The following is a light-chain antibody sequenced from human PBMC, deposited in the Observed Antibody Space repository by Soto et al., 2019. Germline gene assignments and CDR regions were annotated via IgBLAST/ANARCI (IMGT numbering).Light chain of an antibody. J-gene: IGKJ1*01. CDR3: QQYNSYS. CDR1: QSTSSY. CDR2: HAS. Sequence: DIQITQSPSTLSASVGDRVTITCRASQSTSSYLAWYQQKPGTAPKLLIYHASTLESGVPSRFSGSGSGTEFTLTISSLQPDDFATYYCQQYNSYSFGQGTKVDIK. V-gene: IGKV1-5*01.